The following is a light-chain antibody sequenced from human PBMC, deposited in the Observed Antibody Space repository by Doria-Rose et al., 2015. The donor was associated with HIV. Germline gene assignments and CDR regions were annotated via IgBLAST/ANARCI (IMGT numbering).Light chain of an antibody. CDR1: QRVKSSY. CDR3: QQYGTSRGS. CDR2: DAS. J-gene: IGKJ5*01. Sequence: TQSPGTLSLSPGERATLSCRASQRVKSSYLAWYQQKPGQAPRLLIYDASTSATGIPDRFSGSGSETDFTLTISRLEPEDVAVYYCQQYGTSRGSFGQGTRLEIK. V-gene: IGKV3-20*01.